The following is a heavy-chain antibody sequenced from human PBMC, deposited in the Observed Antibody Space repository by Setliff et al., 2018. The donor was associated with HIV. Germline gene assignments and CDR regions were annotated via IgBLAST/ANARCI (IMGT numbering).Heavy chain of an antibody. CDR1: GFTFSDYG. Sequence: GGSLRLPCVASGFTFSDYGVTWVRLAPGKGLEWVSTITSTTYYADPVKGRFTIFRDNSRNMLYLEMNSLRAEDTAIYYCAKEKGMVGTKDDALDSWGQGTMVTVSS. CDR3: AKEKGMVGTKDDALDS. D-gene: IGHD1-26*01. V-gene: IGHV3-23*01. J-gene: IGHJ3*02. CDR2: ITSTT.